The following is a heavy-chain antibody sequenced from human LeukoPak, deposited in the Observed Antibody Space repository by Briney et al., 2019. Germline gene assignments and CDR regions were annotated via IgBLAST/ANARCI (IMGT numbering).Heavy chain of an antibody. CDR2: ISAGGDP. CDR1: GLTFSSDV. D-gene: IGHD2-2*01. V-gene: IGHV3-23*01. J-gene: IGHJ4*02. Sequence: GGSLRLSCAASGLTFSSDVMSWVRQAISAGGDPYYEDSVKGLFAISRDSSKNTLYMQSSSLTAEDTAVYYCAQPPSHWGQETLVTVSS. CDR3: AQPPSH.